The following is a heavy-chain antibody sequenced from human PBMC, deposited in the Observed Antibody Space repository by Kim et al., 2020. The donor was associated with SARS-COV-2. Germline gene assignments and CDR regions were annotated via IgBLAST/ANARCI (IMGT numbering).Heavy chain of an antibody. CDR3: ALRSSLYYYDS. D-gene: IGHD5-12*01. Sequence: SETLSLTCTVSGGSISSYYWSWIRQPPGKGLEWIGYVYNSGSTTYNPSLKSRVTISVDTSKNQFSLKLTSVTAADTAVYYCALRSSLYYYDSWGQGTLVT. V-gene: IGHV4-4*08. CDR1: GGSISSYY. CDR2: VYNSGST. J-gene: IGHJ4*02.